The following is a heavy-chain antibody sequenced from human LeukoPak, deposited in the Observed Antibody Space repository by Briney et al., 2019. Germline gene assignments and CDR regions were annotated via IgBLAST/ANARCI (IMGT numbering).Heavy chain of an antibody. Sequence: GGSLRLSCAASGFTFSSYAMHWVRQAPGKGLEWVAVISYDGSNKYYADSVKGRFTISRDNSKNTLYLQMNSLRAEDTAVYYCAKGPVDTMIVVFYYYGMDVWGQGTTVTVSS. V-gene: IGHV3-30-3*01. CDR1: GFTFSSYA. D-gene: IGHD3-22*01. CDR2: ISYDGSNK. CDR3: AKGPVDTMIVVFYYYGMDV. J-gene: IGHJ6*02.